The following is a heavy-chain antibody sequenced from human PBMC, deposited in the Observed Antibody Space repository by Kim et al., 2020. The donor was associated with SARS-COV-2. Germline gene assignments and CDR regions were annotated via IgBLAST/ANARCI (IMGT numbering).Heavy chain of an antibody. CDR3: AKPQADYYYGMDV. J-gene: IGHJ6*02. CDR2: ISYDGSNK. Sequence: GGSLRLSCAASGFTFSSYGMHWVRQAPGKGLEWVAVISYDGSNKYYADSVKGRFTISRDNSKNTLYLQMNRLRAEDTAVYYCAKPQADYYYGMDVWGQGTTVTVSS. V-gene: IGHV3-30*18. CDR1: GFTFSSYG.